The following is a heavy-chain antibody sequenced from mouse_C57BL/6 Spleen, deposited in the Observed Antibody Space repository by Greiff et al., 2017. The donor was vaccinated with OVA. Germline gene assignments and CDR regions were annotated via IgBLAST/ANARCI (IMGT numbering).Heavy chain of an antibody. Sequence: QVQLQQPGAELVRPGSSVKLSCKASGYTFTSYWMHWVKQRPIQGLEWIGNIDPSDSETHYNQKFKDKATLTVDKSSSTAYMQLSSLTSEDSAVYYCARNYGSSYDYWYFDVWGTGTTVTVSS. J-gene: IGHJ1*03. CDR2: IDPSDSET. CDR1: GYTFTSYW. CDR3: ARNYGSSYDYWYFDV. D-gene: IGHD1-1*01. V-gene: IGHV1-52*01.